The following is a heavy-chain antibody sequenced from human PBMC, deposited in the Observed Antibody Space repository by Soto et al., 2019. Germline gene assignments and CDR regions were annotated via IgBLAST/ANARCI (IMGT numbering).Heavy chain of an antibody. CDR1: GGSFSSYT. D-gene: IGHD2-15*01. Sequence: QVQLVQSGAEVKYPGSSVKVSCKASGGSFSSYTLSWVRQAPGQGLEWMGRIIPTLGVPNYAHKFQDRVTITEDKSTSTADMELSSLTSDDTAVYCGASGGSIGRRPGIDYGGQGTLVTVSP. J-gene: IGHJ4*02. CDR2: IIPTLGVP. CDR3: ASGGSIGRRPGIDY. V-gene: IGHV1-69*02.